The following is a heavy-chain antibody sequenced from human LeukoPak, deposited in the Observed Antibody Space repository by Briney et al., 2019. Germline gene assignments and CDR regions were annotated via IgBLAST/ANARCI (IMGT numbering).Heavy chain of an antibody. Sequence: SETLSLTCAVYGGSFSGYYWSWIRQPPGKGLEWIGEINHSGSTNYNPPLKSRVTISVDTSKNQFSLKLSSVTAADTAVYYCASDNTAMFDWGQGTLVTVSS. D-gene: IGHD5-18*01. J-gene: IGHJ4*02. CDR1: GGSFSGYY. CDR3: ASDNTAMFD. CDR2: INHSGST. V-gene: IGHV4-34*01.